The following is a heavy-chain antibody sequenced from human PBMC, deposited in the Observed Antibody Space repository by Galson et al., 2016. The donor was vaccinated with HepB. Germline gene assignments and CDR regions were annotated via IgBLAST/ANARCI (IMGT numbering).Heavy chain of an antibody. V-gene: IGHV3-7*01. D-gene: IGHD6-25*01. CDR1: GFVFSTYW. Sequence: SLRLSCAASGFVFSTYWLSWVRQSPGKGLEWVASISQDGNGRYYVDSAKGRFIISRDNARTSLSLQMHSLRVDDTSIYYCVSGYTSGIWGPGTMVIVSS. CDR2: ISQDGNGR. CDR3: VSGYTSGI. J-gene: IGHJ3*02.